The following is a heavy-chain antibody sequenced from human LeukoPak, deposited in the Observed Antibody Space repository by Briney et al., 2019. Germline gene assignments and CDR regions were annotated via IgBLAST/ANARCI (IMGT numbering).Heavy chain of an antibody. CDR3: TKGDSGWHFDY. CDR1: GFTFSDYG. Sequence: PGGSLRLSCAASGFTFSDYGMHWVRQAPGKGLEWVTFIRYDGVSKFYADSVKGRFTVSRDNSKNTLYLQINSLRPEDTALYYCTKGDSGWHFDYWGQGTLVTVSS. J-gene: IGHJ4*02. D-gene: IGHD6-19*01. CDR2: IRYDGVSK. V-gene: IGHV3-30*02.